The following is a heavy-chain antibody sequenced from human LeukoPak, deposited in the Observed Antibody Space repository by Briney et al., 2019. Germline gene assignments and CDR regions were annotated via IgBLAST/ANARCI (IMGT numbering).Heavy chain of an antibody. Sequence: AETLSLICSVSGGPISSSSYYWGWIRQPPGKGLEWIGRIYYSGSTYYNPSLKSRVTISVDTSKNPSALKLSSVCAADTAVYYCARKDGQQLNIDYWGQGTLVTVSS. D-gene: IGHD6-13*01. V-gene: IGHV4-39*01. CDR1: GGPISSSSYY. CDR2: IYYSGST. J-gene: IGHJ4*02. CDR3: ARKDGQQLNIDY.